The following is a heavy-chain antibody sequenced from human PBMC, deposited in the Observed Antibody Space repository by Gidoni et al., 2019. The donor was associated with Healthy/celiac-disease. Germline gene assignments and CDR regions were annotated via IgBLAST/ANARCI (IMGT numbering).Heavy chain of an antibody. V-gene: IGHV4-39*01. CDR1: GGSISSSRYY. CDR3: ARHKDYYGSGSYLSWFDP. Sequence: QLQLQESGPGLVKPSATLSRTCTVSGGSISSSRYYSGWLRQTPGKGLEWIGSIYYSGSTSYNPSRKSRVTISVDTSNNQLSLKLSSVTAADTAVYYCARHKDYYGSGSYLSWFDPWGQGTLVTVSS. J-gene: IGHJ5*02. D-gene: IGHD3-10*01. CDR2: IYYSGST.